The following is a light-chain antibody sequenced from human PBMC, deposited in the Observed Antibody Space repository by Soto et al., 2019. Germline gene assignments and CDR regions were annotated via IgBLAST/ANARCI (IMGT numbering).Light chain of an antibody. Sequence: QSVLTQPPSASGTPGQRVTISCSGSSSNIGSNTVNWYQQLPGTAPKLLIYSNNQRPSGVPDRFSGSKSGTSASLAISGLQSEDEADYYCAAWDDSLNGPEFGGGTNLTVL. CDR3: AAWDDSLNGPE. CDR1: SSNIGSNT. J-gene: IGLJ2*01. CDR2: SNN. V-gene: IGLV1-44*01.